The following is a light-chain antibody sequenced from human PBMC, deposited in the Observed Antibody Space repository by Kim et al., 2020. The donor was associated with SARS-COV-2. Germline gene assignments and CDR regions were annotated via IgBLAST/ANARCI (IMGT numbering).Light chain of an antibody. J-gene: IGKJ2*03. CDR2: SVS. Sequence: LSPGERATPSCKTSQSVSRSSLAWYQQKPGQAPRLLIYSVSTRATGIPDRFSGSGSGTDFTLVISRLEPEEFAVYYCQQYGSSPYSFGQGTKLEIK. CDR1: QSVSRSS. CDR3: QQYGSSPYS. V-gene: IGKV3-20*01.